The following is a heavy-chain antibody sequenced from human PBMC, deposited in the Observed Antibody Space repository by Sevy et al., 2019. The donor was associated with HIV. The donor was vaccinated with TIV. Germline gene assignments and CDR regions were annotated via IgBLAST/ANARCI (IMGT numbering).Heavy chain of an antibody. J-gene: IGHJ6*02. CDR3: SRAQGSGILYYYYGMDV. CDR1: GFTFSDYY. CDR2: ISSSGSTI. Sequence: GGSLRLSCAASGFTFSDYYMSWIRQAPGKGLEWVSYISSSGSTIYYADSVKGRFTISRDNAKNSRYLQMNSLRAEDTAVYYWSRAQGSGILYYYYGMDVWGQGTTVTVSS. V-gene: IGHV3-11*01. D-gene: IGHD3-10*01.